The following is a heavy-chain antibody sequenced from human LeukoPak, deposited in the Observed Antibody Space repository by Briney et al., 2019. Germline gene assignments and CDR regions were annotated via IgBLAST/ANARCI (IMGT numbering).Heavy chain of an antibody. V-gene: IGHV4-59*01. CDR2: IYYSGST. Sequence: SETLSLTCTVSGGSIRSYYWSWIRQPPGKGLEWIGYIYYSGSTNYNPSLKSRVTISVDTSKNQFSLKLSSVTAADTAVYYCARGEGNYFDYRGQGTLVTVSS. CDR1: GGSIRSYY. CDR3: ARGEGNYFDY. J-gene: IGHJ4*02.